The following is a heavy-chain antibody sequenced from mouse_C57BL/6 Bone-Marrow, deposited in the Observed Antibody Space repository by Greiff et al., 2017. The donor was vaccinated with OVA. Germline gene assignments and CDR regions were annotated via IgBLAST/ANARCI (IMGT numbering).Heavy chain of an antibody. V-gene: IGHV1-62-3*01. CDR2: IDPNSGGT. CDR1: GYTFTSYW. CDR3: ARFNCTYYYAMDY. Sequence: QVQLQQSGAELVKPGASVKLSCKASGYTFTSYWMHWVKQRPGRCLEWIGRIDPNSGGTKYNEKFKSKATLTVDNPSRTAYMQLSSLTSEDSAVYYCARFNCTYYYAMDYWGQGTSVTVSS. D-gene: IGHD5-1*01. J-gene: IGHJ4*01.